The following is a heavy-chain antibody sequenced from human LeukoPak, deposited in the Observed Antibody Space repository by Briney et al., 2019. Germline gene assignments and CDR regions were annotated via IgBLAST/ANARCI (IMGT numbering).Heavy chain of an antibody. Sequence: PGGSLRLSCAASGFTFSSYWMSWVRQAPGKGLEWVANINQDGGETYYVASVKGRFTISRDNAKNSLYLQMNGLRAEDTAVYYCAREGSRAYFDYWGQGTLVTVSS. CDR3: AREGSRAYFDY. D-gene: IGHD1-26*01. V-gene: IGHV3-7*01. J-gene: IGHJ4*02. CDR2: INQDGGET. CDR1: GFTFSSYW.